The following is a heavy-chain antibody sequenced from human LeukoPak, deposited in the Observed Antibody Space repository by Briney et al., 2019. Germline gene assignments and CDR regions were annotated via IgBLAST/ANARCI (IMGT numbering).Heavy chain of an antibody. J-gene: IGHJ4*02. V-gene: IGHV1-8*01. D-gene: IGHD3-3*01. CDR2: MSPKRGNT. CDR3: ARSQKRITIFGVVKRTLTFDY. Sequence: ASVKVSCKAFGYTFTSYDINWVRQATGQGLEWMGWMSPKRGNTGYAQKFQGRVTMTRNTSISTAYRELSSLRSEDTDVYYCARSQKRITIFGVVKRTLTFDYWGQGTLVTVSS. CDR1: GYTFTSYD.